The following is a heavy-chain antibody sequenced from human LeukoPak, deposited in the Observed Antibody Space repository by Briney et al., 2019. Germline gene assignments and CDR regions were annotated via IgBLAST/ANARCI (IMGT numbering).Heavy chain of an antibody. CDR3: AVGYYDSSGSGDY. Sequence: ASVKVSCKASGYTFTCYYMHWVRQAPGQGLGRMGRINPNSGGTNYAQKFQGRVTMTRDTSISTAYMELRRLRSDDTAVYYCAVGYYDSSGSGDYWGQGTLVTVSS. V-gene: IGHV1-2*06. CDR1: GYTFTCYY. CDR2: INPNSGGT. J-gene: IGHJ4*02. D-gene: IGHD3-22*01.